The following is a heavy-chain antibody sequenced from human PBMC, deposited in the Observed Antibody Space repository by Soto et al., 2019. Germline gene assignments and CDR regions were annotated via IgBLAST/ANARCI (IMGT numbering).Heavy chain of an antibody. CDR1: GFTFSSYA. J-gene: IGHJ4*02. D-gene: IGHD2-15*01. Sequence: DVQLLESGGGLVQPEGSLRLSCAASGFTFSSYALGWDRKGPGKGMEWVAVVSIGGSTHYADSVRGRFTISRDNSKNTRFLQVNSLAAEATAVYFCAKRRGAGGHFDYGGQGALVTVSS. CDR2: VSIGGST. V-gene: IGHV3-23*01. CDR3: AKRRGAGGHFDY.